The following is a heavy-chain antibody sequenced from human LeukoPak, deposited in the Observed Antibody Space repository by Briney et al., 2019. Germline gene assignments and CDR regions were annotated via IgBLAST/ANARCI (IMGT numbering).Heavy chain of an antibody. V-gene: IGHV4-34*01. J-gene: IGHJ4*02. CDR2: INHNGST. CDR1: GGSFSGYY. CDR3: ARGRRIVVVPAAIVEPHDY. Sequence: SETLSLTCAVYGGSFSGYYWSWIRQPPGKGLEWIGEINHNGSTNYNPSLKSRVTISVDTSKNQFSLKLSSVTAADTAVYYCARGRRIVVVPAAIVEPHDYWGQGTLVTVSS. D-gene: IGHD2-2*01.